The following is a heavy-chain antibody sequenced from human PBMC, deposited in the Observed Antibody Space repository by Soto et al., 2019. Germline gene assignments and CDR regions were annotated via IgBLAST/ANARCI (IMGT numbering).Heavy chain of an antibody. Sequence: EEQLVESGGGLVKSGGSLRLSCAASGFTFSNAWMNWVRQAPGKGLEWVGRIRSKSDGGTTDYGAPVKGRFTISRDDSKNTLFLQMNSLESDDTAVYYCTVTRAGSPNWFDPWGQGTLVTVSS. D-gene: IGHD6-13*01. V-gene: IGHV3-15*01. CDR1: GFTFSNAW. J-gene: IGHJ5*02. CDR3: TVTRAGSPNWFDP. CDR2: IRSKSDGGTT.